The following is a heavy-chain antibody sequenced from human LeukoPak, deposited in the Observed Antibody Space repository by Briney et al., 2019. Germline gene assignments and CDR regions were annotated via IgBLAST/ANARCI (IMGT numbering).Heavy chain of an antibody. Sequence: SETLSLTCTVSGYSINSAYYWGWIRQPPGKGLEWIGTMYHSGITYYNLSLKSRVTISVDTSKNQFSLKLNSVTAADTAVYYCARLTPGKSWFDPWGHGTLVTVSS. CDR1: GYSINSAYY. J-gene: IGHJ5*02. CDR3: ARLTPGKSWFDP. V-gene: IGHV4-38-2*02. D-gene: IGHD3-10*01. CDR2: MYHSGIT.